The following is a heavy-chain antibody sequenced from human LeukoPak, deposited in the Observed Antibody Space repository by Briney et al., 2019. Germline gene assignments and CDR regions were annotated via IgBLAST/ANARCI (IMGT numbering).Heavy chain of an antibody. V-gene: IGHV4-4*02. CDR3: AREGGFYRPLDY. CDR2: VHLDGRP. CDR1: GGSVTRTNW. Sequence: TSGTLSLTCDVSGGSVTRTNWWTWVRQPPGKGLEWIGEVHLDGRPNYNPSLKSRLIMSVDLPENHISLKLTSVTAADTAVYYCAREGGFYRPLDYSGQGTLVTVPS. D-gene: IGHD3-3*01. J-gene: IGHJ4*02.